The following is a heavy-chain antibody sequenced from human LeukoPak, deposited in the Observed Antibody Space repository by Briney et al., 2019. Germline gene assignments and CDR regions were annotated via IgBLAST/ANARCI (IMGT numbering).Heavy chain of an antibody. D-gene: IGHD1-26*01. Sequence: SETLSLTCTVSGGSISSSSYYWGWIRQPPGKGLEWIGSIYYSGSTYYNPSLKSRVTISVDTSKNQFSLKLSSVTAADTAVYYCARLRSGSLEFDPWGQGTLVTVSS. CDR3: ARLRSGSLEFDP. J-gene: IGHJ5*02. CDR2: IYYSGST. CDR1: GGSISSSSYY. V-gene: IGHV4-39*07.